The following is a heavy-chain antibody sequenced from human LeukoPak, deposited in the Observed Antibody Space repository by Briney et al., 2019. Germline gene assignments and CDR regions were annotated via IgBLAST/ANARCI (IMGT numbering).Heavy chain of an antibody. J-gene: IGHJ5*02. V-gene: IGHV3-30*04. Sequence: GGSLRLSCAASGFTFSSYAMHWVRQAPGKGLEWVAVISYDGSNKYYADSVKGRFTISRDNSKNTLYLQMNSLRSDDTAVYYCARAEYYGSGSYYKSIWFDPWGQGTLVTVSS. CDR3: ARAEYYGSGSYYKSIWFDP. D-gene: IGHD3-10*01. CDR2: ISYDGSNK. CDR1: GFTFSSYA.